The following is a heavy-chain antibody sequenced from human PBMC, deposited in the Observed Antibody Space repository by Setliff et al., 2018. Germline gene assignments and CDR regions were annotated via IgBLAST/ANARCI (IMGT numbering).Heavy chain of an antibody. Sequence: PSETLSLTCTVSAGSIHSGDYWGCIRQHPQKSLEWIGYIPHTGTTFYHPSLRSRVTMSVDTSKNQFSLKLTSLTAAATAVYYCAGANDSYDFYYFDYWGQGTPVTVSS. V-gene: IGHV4-31*03. CDR2: IPHTGTT. CDR1: AGSIHSGDY. D-gene: IGHD5-12*01. CDR3: AGANDSYDFYYFDY. J-gene: IGHJ4*02.